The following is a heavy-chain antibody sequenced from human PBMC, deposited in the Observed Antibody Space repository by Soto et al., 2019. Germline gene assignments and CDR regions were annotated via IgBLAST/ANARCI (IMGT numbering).Heavy chain of an antibody. CDR3: ARGIPGYYGFDI. CDR1: GFTFSSYW. D-gene: IGHD5-18*01. V-gene: IGHV3-74*01. CDR2: LKGDGSST. Sequence: EVQLLESGGGFVQPGGSLRLSCAASGFTFSSYWMHWVRQAPGKGLVWVSRLKGDGSSTNYADSVKGRFTISRDNARNTLYLQMNSLRAEDTAVYFCARGIPGYYGFDIWGQGTMVTVSS. J-gene: IGHJ3*02.